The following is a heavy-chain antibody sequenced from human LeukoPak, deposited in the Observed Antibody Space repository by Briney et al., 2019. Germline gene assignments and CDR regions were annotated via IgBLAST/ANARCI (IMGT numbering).Heavy chain of an antibody. D-gene: IGHD2-15*01. J-gene: IGHJ6*03. Sequence: SETLSLTCTVSGYSISSGYYWGWIRQPPGKGLEWIGSIYHSGSTYYNPSLKSRVTISVDTSKNQFSLKLSSVTAADTAVYYCARAATYYYYMDVWGKGTTVTVSS. CDR1: GYSISSGYY. CDR3: ARAATYYYYMDV. V-gene: IGHV4-38-2*02. CDR2: IYHSGST.